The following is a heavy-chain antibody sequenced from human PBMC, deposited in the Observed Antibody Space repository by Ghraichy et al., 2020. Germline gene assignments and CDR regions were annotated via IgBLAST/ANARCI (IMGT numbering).Heavy chain of an antibody. CDR3: AAATSSGWYGYYFDY. CDR2: IVVGSGNT. V-gene: IGHV1-58*01. Sequence: SVKVSCKASGFTFTSSAVQWVRQARGQRLEWIGWIVVGSGNTNYAQKFQERVTITRDMSTSTAYMELSSLRSEDTAVYYCAAATSSGWYGYYFDYWGQGTLVTVSS. J-gene: IGHJ4*02. CDR1: GFTFTSSA. D-gene: IGHD6-19*01.